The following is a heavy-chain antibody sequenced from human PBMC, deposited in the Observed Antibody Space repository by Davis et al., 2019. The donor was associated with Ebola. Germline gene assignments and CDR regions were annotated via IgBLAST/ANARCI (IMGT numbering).Heavy chain of an antibody. CDR1: GFTFRSYG. CDR2: ISYDGSNK. Sequence: GESLKISCAASGFTFRSYGMHWVRQAPGKGLEWVAVISYDGSNKYYADSVKGRFTISRDNSKNTLYLQMNSLRAEDTAVYYCANGLMVRGVIPAGYWGQGTLVTVSS. CDR3: ANGLMVRGVIPAGY. J-gene: IGHJ4*02. V-gene: IGHV3-33*05. D-gene: IGHD3-10*01.